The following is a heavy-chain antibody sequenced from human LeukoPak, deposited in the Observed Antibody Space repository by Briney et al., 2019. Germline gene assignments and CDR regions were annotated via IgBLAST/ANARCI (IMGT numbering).Heavy chain of an antibody. CDR1: GFTFSSYG. CDR2: IWYDGSNK. D-gene: IGHD4-17*01. V-gene: IGHV3-33*01. J-gene: IGHJ4*02. CDR3: ARGTDYGAKIDY. Sequence: GRSLRLSCAASGFTFSSYGMHWVRQAPGKGLEWVAVIWYDGSNKYYADSVKGRFTISRDNSKNTLYLQMNSLRAEDTAVYYCARGTDYGAKIDYWGQGTLVTVSS.